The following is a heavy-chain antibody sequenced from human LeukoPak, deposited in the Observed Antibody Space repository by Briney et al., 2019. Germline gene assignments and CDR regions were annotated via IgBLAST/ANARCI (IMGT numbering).Heavy chain of an antibody. V-gene: IGHV3-66*01. CDR2: IYSGGDT. CDR1: DFTVSSNY. D-gene: IGHD1-26*01. J-gene: IGHJ4*02. Sequence: GGSLRLSCVVSDFTVSSNYMSWVRQAPGKGLEWVSVIYSGGDTYYADSVKGRLTISRDNSKNMVYLQMNSLRAEDTAVYYCARVRGTYSLDYWGQGTLVTVSS. CDR3: ARVRGTYSLDY.